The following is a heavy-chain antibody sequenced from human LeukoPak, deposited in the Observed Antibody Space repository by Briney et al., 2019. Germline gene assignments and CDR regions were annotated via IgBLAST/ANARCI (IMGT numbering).Heavy chain of an antibody. CDR2: IYWNDHK. CDR1: GFSLSNSGVG. Sequence: SGPTLVKPTQALTLTCTFSGFSLSNSGVGVGWIRQPPGKALEWLAVIYWNDHKSCSPSLKSRVTITKDTSKNQVVLIMTYVDPVDTATYYCARHYYHRGEDYYYMDVWGKGTTVTISS. D-gene: IGHD3-22*01. J-gene: IGHJ6*03. CDR3: ARHYYHRGEDYYYMDV. V-gene: IGHV2-5*01.